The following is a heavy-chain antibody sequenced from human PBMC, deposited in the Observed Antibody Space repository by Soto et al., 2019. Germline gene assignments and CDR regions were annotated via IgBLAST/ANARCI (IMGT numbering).Heavy chain of an antibody. J-gene: IGHJ4*02. CDR1: GFTFSSYA. Sequence: GGSLRLSCAASGFTFSSYAMHWVRQAPGKGLEWVAVIWNDGSNKYYADSVKGRFTIPRDNSKNTLYLQMNSLRAEDTAVYYCARDHEWLRHFDYWGQGTLVTVSS. V-gene: IGHV3-33*01. D-gene: IGHD5-12*01. CDR2: IWNDGSNK. CDR3: ARDHEWLRHFDY.